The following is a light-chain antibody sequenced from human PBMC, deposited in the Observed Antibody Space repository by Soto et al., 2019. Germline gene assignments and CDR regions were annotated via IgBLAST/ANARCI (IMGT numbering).Light chain of an antibody. Sequence: QSVLTQPPSASGTPVQRVSISCSGSSSNIGSNSVQWHQQLPGTAPNLLIYADNQRPSGVPDRFSGSKSGTSASLAITGLQSGDEADYYCAAWHDSLNGFVFGTGTKVTVL. V-gene: IGLV1-44*01. CDR3: AAWHDSLNGFV. CDR1: SSNIGSNS. CDR2: ADN. J-gene: IGLJ1*01.